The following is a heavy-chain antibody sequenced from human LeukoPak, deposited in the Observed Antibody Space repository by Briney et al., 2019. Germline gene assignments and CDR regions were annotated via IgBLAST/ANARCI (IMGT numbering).Heavy chain of an antibody. J-gene: IGHJ6*03. CDR2: INPNSGGT. CDR3: ARDHRIRGAHYYYYMDV. CDR1: GYTFTGYY. Sequence: ASVKVSCKASGYTFTGYYMHWVRQAPGQGLEWMGWINPNSGGTNYAQKFQGRVTMTRDTSISTAYMELSRLRSDDTAVYHCARDHRIRGAHYYYYMDVWGKGTTVTVSS. D-gene: IGHD5-18*01. V-gene: IGHV1-2*02.